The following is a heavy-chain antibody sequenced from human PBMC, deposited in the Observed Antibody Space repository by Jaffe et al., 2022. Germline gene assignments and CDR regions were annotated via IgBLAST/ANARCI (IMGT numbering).Heavy chain of an antibody. J-gene: IGHJ4*02. V-gene: IGHV1-3*01. Sequence: QVQLVQSGAEVKKPGASVKVSCKASGYTFTSYAMHWVRQAPGQRLEWMGWINAGNGNTKYSQKFQGRVTITRDTSASTAYMELSSLRSEDTAVYYCARSPRGGYDTYYFDYWGQGTLVTVSS. CDR1: GYTFTSYA. CDR3: ARSPRGGYDTYYFDY. D-gene: IGHD5-12*01. CDR2: INAGNGNT.